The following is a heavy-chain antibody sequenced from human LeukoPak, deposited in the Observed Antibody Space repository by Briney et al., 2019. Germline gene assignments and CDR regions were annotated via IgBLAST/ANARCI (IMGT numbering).Heavy chain of an antibody. J-gene: IGHJ4*02. V-gene: IGHV1-18*01. Sequence: GASVKVSCKASGYTFSTDSISCVRHGPGQGLERVGWISAYNGHTNYAQKFHGRVTMTTDTSTSTAYMELTSLTSDDTAVYYCARDKDLGAVAGTLDYCGQGTLVTVS. CDR1: GYTFSTDS. CDR2: ISAYNGHT. D-gene: IGHD6-19*01. CDR3: ARDKDLGAVAGTLDY.